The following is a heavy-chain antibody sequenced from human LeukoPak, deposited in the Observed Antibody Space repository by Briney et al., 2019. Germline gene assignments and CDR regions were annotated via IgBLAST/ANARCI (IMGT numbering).Heavy chain of an antibody. Sequence: ASVKVSCKASGYTFTSYDINWVRQATGQGLEWMGWMNPNSGNTGYAQKFQGRVTMTRNTSISTAYMELSSLRSEDTAVYHCARAPVATIGGYYFDYWGQGTLVTVSS. CDR1: GYTFTSYD. J-gene: IGHJ4*02. D-gene: IGHD5-12*01. V-gene: IGHV1-8*01. CDR2: MNPNSGNT. CDR3: ARAPVATIGGYYFDY.